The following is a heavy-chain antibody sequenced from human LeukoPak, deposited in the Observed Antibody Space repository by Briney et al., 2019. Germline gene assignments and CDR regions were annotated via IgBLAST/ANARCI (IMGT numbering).Heavy chain of an antibody. CDR1: GGSISSYY. D-gene: IGHD6-19*01. J-gene: IGHJ6*02. CDR2: IYYSGST. Sequence: SETLSLTCTVSGGSISSYYWSWIRQPPGKGLEWIGYIYYSGSTNYNPSLKSRVTISVDTSKNQFSLKLSSVTAADTAVYYCARVVPIAVADPRAGHMDVWGQGTTVTVSS. CDR3: ARVVPIAVADPRAGHMDV. V-gene: IGHV4-59*08.